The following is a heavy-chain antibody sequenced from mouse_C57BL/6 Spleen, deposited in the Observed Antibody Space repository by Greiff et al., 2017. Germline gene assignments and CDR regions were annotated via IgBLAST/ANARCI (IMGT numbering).Heavy chain of an antibody. J-gene: IGHJ4*01. CDR1: GYSITSGYY. CDR3: AKGFKGMDY. V-gene: IGHV3-6*01. CDR2: ISYDGSN. Sequence: SVPGLVKPSQSLSLTCSVTGYSITSGYYWNWIRQFPGNKLEWMGYISYDGSNNYNPSLKNRISITRDTSKNQFFLKLNSVTTEDTATYYCAKGFKGMDYWGQGTSVTVSS.